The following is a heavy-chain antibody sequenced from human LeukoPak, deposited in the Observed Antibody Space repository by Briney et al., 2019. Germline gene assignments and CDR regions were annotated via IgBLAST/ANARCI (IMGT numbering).Heavy chain of an antibody. V-gene: IGHV1-24*01. CDR1: GYTLTELS. J-gene: IGHJ4*02. D-gene: IGHD2-2*01. Sequence: ASVKVSCKVSGYTLTELSMHWVRQAPGKGLEWMGGFDPEDGETIYAQKFQGRVTMTEDTSTDTAYMEQSGLRSEDTAVYYCATLGYCSSTSCPNQDYWGQGTLVTVSS. CDR3: ATLGYCSSTSCPNQDY. CDR2: FDPEDGET.